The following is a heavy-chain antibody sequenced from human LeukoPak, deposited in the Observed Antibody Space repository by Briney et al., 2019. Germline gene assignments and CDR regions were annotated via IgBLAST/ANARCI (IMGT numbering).Heavy chain of an antibody. CDR3: ARGPEAARFDY. D-gene: IGHD6-13*01. CDR2: IDPDSGGT. Sequence: ASVKVSCKASGYTFTDYYMYWVRQAPGQGLEWMGWIDPDSGGTKFAQKFQGRVTVTRDTSHFTAYMEMGGLTSDDTAIYYCARGPEAARFDYWGQGTLVTVSS. CDR1: GYTFTDYY. J-gene: IGHJ4*02. V-gene: IGHV1-2*02.